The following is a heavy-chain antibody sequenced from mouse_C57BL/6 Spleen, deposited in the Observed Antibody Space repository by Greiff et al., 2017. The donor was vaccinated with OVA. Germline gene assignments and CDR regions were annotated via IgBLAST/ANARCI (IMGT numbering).Heavy chain of an antibody. CDR1: GYTFTSYW. CDR3: ARWRDVLREDFDY. Sequence: QVQLQQPGAELVKPGASVKLSCKASGYTFTSYWMHWVKQRPGQGLEWIGTIHPNSGSTNYNEKFKSKATLTVDKSSSTAYMQLSSLTSEDSAVYCCARWRDVLREDFDYWGQGTTLTVSS. J-gene: IGHJ2*01. CDR2: IHPNSGST. V-gene: IGHV1-64*01. D-gene: IGHD1-1*01.